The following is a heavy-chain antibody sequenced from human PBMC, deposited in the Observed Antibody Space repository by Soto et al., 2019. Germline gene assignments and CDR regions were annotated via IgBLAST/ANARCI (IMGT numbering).Heavy chain of an antibody. D-gene: IGHD5-12*01. V-gene: IGHV1-69*12. Sequence: QVQLVQSGAEVKKPGSSVKVSCKASGGTFSSYAISWVRQAPGQGLEWMGGIIPIFGTANYAQKFQGRVTITADEYTSTAYMELSSLRSEDTAVYYCAHGREGYKDYWYFDLWGRGTLVTVSS. J-gene: IGHJ2*01. CDR2: IIPIFGTA. CDR1: GGTFSSYA. CDR3: AHGREGYKDYWYFDL.